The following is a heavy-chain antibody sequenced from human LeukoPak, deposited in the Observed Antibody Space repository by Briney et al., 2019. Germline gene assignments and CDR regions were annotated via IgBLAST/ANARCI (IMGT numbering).Heavy chain of an antibody. CDR3: ARGPPTKYHEGSGYYNFVY. CDR2: INHSGRT. J-gene: IGHJ4*02. V-gene: IGHV4-34*01. CDR1: GGSFSGFY. D-gene: IGHD3-22*01. Sequence: SETLCLSCAVSGGSFSGFYWSWIRQPPGQGLEWIGEINHSGRTKYNPSLNSRGTISVDTAKKEFSLELSSVTAADTAGYYCARGPPTKYHEGSGYYNFVYWGQGTLVTVSS.